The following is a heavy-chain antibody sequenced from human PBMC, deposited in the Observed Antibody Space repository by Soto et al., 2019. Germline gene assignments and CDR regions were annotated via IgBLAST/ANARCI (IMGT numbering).Heavy chain of an antibody. V-gene: IGHV3-48*02. CDR3: ARDRRGRFLEWLPNYSYYGMDV. J-gene: IGHJ6*02. CDR2: ISSSSSTI. CDR1: GFTFSSYS. Sequence: PGGSLRLSCAASGFTFSSYSMNWVRQAPGKGLEWVSYISSSSSTIYYADSVKGRFTISRDNAKNSLYLQMNSLRDEDTAVYYCARDRRGRFLEWLPNYSYYGMDVWGQGTTVTVSS. D-gene: IGHD3-3*01.